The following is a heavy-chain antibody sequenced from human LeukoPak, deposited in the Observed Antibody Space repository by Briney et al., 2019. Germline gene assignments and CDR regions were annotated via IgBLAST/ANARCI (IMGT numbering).Heavy chain of an antibody. V-gene: IGHV1-46*01. CDR2: INPSGGST. CDR3: ASSVDGNNWFDP. CDR1: GYTFTSYY. J-gene: IGHJ5*02. D-gene: IGHD5/OR15-5a*01. Sequence: ASVKVSRKASGYTFTSYYMHWVRQAPGQGLEWMGIINPSGGSTSYAQKFQGRVTMTRDTSTSTVYMELSSLRSEDTAVYYCASSVDGNNWFDPWGQGTLATVSS.